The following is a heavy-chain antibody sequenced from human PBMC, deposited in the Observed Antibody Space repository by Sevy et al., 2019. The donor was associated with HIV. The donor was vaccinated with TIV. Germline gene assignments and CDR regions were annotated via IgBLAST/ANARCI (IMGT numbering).Heavy chain of an antibody. CDR1: GFTFSSYG. Sequence: GGSLRLSCAASGFTFSSYGMHWVRQAPGKGLEWVAFMRYDGSNKYYADSVKGRFTISRDNSKNTLYLQMNSLRAEDMAVYYCAIISNYDFWSGYYNAHYYYGMDVWGQGTTVTVSS. V-gene: IGHV3-30*02. J-gene: IGHJ6*02. CDR3: AIISNYDFWSGYYNAHYYYGMDV. CDR2: MRYDGSNK. D-gene: IGHD3-3*01.